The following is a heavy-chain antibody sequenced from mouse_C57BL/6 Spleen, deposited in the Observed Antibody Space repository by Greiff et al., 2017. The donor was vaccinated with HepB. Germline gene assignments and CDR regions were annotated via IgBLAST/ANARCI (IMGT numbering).Heavy chain of an antibody. CDR1: GYTFTDYN. Sequence: VKPGASVKMSCKASGYTFTDYNMHWVKQSHGKSLEWIGYINPNNGGTSYNQKFKGKATLTVNKSSSTAYMELRSLTSEDSAVYYCARPPYGNYWYFDVWGTGTTVTVSS. J-gene: IGHJ1*03. D-gene: IGHD2-1*01. CDR2: INPNNGGT. CDR3: ARPPYGNYWYFDV. V-gene: IGHV1-22*01.